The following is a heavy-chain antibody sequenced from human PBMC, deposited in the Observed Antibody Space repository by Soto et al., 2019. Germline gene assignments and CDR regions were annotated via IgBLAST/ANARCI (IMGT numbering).Heavy chain of an antibody. Sequence: QLQLQESGSGLVKPSQTLSLTCAVSGGSISSGGYSWSWIRQPPGKGLEWIGSIYHSGSTYYNPTLKSLVTISVDRSKNQFTLMLSSVTAADTAVYYCASAHGSGWGDFDIWGQGTMVTVSS. D-gene: IGHD3-10*01. CDR1: GGSISSGGYS. CDR3: ASAHGSGWGDFDI. J-gene: IGHJ3*02. V-gene: IGHV4-30-2*01. CDR2: IYHSGST.